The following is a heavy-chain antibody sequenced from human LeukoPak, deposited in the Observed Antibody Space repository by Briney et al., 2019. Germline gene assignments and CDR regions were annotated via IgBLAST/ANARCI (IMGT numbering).Heavy chain of an antibody. CDR2: IRSDGSDT. V-gene: IGHV3-74*01. J-gene: IGHJ5*02. Sequence: GGSLRLSCAASGFTFSDTWMHWVRQAPGEGLVWVSRIRSDGSDTRYAESVKGRFTISRDISQNTVYLQMNSLRAEDTAVYYCAREGFDPWGQGTLVTVSS. CDR1: GFTFSDTW. CDR3: AREGFDP.